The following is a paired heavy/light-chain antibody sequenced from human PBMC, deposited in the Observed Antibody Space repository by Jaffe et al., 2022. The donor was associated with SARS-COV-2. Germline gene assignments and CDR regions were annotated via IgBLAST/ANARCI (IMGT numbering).Light chain of an antibody. Sequence: SFKLTQPPSVSVSPGQTARITCSGDAFPERYVYWYQHKSGQAPVLVIYEDSTRPSGIPERFSGSSSGTMATLTISGAQVDDEADYYCYSTDSDNNYKVFGGGTKLTVL. V-gene: IGLV3-10*01. CDR2: EDS. J-gene: IGLJ3*02. CDR1: AFPERY. CDR3: YSTDSDNNYKV.
Heavy chain of an antibody. CDR1: GDSISGGRYY. CDR3: ARDGRYDGSGYHHTYDY. J-gene: IGHJ4*02. Sequence: QVQLQESGPGQVKPSQTLSLTCTVSGDSISGGRYYWSWIRQPAGKGLEWVGRIYASGDINYNPSLKSRLIISLDTSKNQFSLKLNSVTAADTAVYYCARDGRYDGSGYHHTYDYWGQGLLVTVSS. D-gene: IGHD3-22*01. CDR2: IYASGDI. V-gene: IGHV4-61*02.